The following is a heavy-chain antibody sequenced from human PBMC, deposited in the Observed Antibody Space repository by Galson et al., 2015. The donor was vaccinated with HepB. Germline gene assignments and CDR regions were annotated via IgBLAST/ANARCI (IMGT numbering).Heavy chain of an antibody. CDR2: IIPILGIA. CDR1: GGTFSSYA. J-gene: IGHJ5*02. D-gene: IGHD6-19*01. CDR3: ARGGSGWYLGA. V-gene: IGHV1-69*04. Sequence: SVKVSCKASGGTFSSYAISWVRQAPGQGLEWMGRIIPILGIANYAQKFQGRVTITADKSTSTAYMELSSLRSEDTAVYYCARGGSGWYLGAWGQGTLVTVSS.